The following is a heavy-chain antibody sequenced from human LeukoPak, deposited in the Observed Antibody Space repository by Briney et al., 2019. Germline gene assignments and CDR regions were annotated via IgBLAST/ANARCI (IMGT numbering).Heavy chain of an antibody. CDR1: GGSFSGYY. V-gene: IGHV4-34*01. CDR3: ASSGRYSYGRYYFDY. D-gene: IGHD5-18*01. CDR2: INHSGST. Sequence: PSETLSLTCAVYGGSFSGYYWSWIRQPPGKGLEWIGEINHSGSTNYNPSLKSRVTISVDTSKNQFSLKLSSVTAADTAVYYCASSGRYSYGRYYFDYWGQGTLVTVSS. J-gene: IGHJ4*02.